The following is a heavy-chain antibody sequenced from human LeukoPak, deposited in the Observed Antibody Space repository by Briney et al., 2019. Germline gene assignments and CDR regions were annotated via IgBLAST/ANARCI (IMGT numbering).Heavy chain of an antibody. CDR2: ISAYNTNT. CDR3: ARVGGRYCSSTSCYAWDY. Sequence: ASVKASCKASGYTFTDYGFTWVRQAPGQGLEWMGWISAYNTNTNYAQKPQDRVTMTTDTSTSTAYMELRSLRSDDTAVYYCARVGGRYCSSTSCYAWDYWGQGTLVTVSS. CDR1: GYTFTDYG. J-gene: IGHJ4*02. V-gene: IGHV1-18*01. D-gene: IGHD2-2*01.